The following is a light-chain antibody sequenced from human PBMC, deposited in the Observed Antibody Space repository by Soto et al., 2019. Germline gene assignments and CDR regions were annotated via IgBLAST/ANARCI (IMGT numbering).Light chain of an antibody. CDR1: QSVSTN. Sequence: EIVMTQSPATLSVSPGERATLSCRASQSVSTNLAWYQQKPGQAPRLLIYCASTRANGIPARFSGSASGTEFTLTISSLQSEDFAVYYCQQYNNWPPGRTFGQGTKLEIK. CDR3: QQYNNWPPGRT. J-gene: IGKJ2*01. V-gene: IGKV3-15*01. CDR2: CAS.